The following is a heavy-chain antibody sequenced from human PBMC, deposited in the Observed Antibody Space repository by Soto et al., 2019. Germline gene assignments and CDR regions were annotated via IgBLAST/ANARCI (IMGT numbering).Heavy chain of an antibody. D-gene: IGHD2-2*01. CDR2: IDPTDSHP. CDR3: TRGGTTLPLDV. J-gene: IGHJ6*02. CDR1: GYSFTNYW. V-gene: IGHV5-10-1*01. Sequence: GESLKISCEASGYSFTNYWINWVRQMPGKVLEWMGRIDPTDSHPNYSPSFQGHVTVSVDRSISTAYLQWSSLKASDSAVYYCTRGGTTLPLDVWGQGTTVTVSS.